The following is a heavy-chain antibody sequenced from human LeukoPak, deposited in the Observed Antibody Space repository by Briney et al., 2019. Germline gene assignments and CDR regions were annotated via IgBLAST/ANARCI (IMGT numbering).Heavy chain of an antibody. D-gene: IGHD3-22*01. CDR2: IYHSGST. CDR3: ARNYDSSGYYPHFDY. Sequence: SQTLSLTCAVAGGSTSSGGYSWSWIRQPPGKGLEWIGYIYHSGSTYYNPSLKSRVTISVDRSKNQFSLKLSSVTAADTAVYYCARNYDSSGYYPHFDYWGQGTLVTVSS. CDR1: GGSTSSGGYS. V-gene: IGHV4-30-2*01. J-gene: IGHJ4*02.